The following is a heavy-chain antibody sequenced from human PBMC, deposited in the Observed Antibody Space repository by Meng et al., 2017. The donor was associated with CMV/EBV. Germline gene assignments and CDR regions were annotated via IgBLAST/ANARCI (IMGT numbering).Heavy chain of an antibody. J-gene: IGHJ4*02. Sequence: EYTFTSYYMHWVRQAPGQGLEWMGIINTSGGSTSYAQKFQGRVTMTRDTSTSTVYMELSSLRSEDTAVYYCARVDVDTAMDEEGFDYWGQGTLVTVSS. V-gene: IGHV1-46*01. CDR2: INTSGGST. D-gene: IGHD5-18*01. CDR1: EYTFTSYY. CDR3: ARVDVDTAMDEEGFDY.